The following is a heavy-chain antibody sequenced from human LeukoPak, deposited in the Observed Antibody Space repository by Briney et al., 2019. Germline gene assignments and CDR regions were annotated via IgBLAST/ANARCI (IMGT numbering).Heavy chain of an antibody. D-gene: IGHD3-10*01. CDR1: GFTFSSYG. V-gene: IGHV3-33*06. J-gene: IGHJ4*02. Sequence: PGRSLRLSCAASGFTFSSYGMHWVRQAPGKGLEWVAVIWYDGSNKYYADSVKGRFTISRDNSKNTLYLQMNSLRAEDTAVYYCAKYADQITMVRGVILAGGTNFDYWGQGTLVTVSS. CDR2: IWYDGSNK. CDR3: AKYADQITMVRGVILAGGTNFDY.